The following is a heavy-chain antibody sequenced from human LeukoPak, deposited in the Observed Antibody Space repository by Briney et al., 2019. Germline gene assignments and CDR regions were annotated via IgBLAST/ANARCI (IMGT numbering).Heavy chain of an antibody. CDR3: AKDFPYSSSWYGNFDY. Sequence: GGSLRLSCAASGFTFSSYAMSWVRQAPGKGLEWVSAIYGSGGSTYYADSVKGRFTIYRDNSKNTLYLQMNSLRAEDTAVYYCAKDFPYSSSWYGNFDYWGQGTLVTVSS. CDR1: GFTFSSYA. D-gene: IGHD6-13*01. CDR2: IYGSGGST. V-gene: IGHV3-23*01. J-gene: IGHJ4*02.